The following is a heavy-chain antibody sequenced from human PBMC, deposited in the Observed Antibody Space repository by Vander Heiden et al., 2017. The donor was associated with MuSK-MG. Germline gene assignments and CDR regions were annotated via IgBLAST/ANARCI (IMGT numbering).Heavy chain of an antibody. Sequence: QVQLVQSGAEVKQPGSSVKVSCKASGRTFSSYAISWVQQAPGQGLEWMGGIIPIFGTANYAQKFQGRVTITADESTSTAYMELSSLRSEDTDVYYCASRGEDSSGYLYYFDYWGQGTLVTVSS. J-gene: IGHJ4*02. CDR2: IIPIFGTA. CDR1: GRTFSSYA. D-gene: IGHD3-22*01. V-gene: IGHV1-69*01. CDR3: ASRGEDSSGYLYYFDY.